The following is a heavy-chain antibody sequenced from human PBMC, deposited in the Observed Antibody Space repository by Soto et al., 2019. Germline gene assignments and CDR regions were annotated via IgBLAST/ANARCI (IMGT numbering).Heavy chain of an antibody. D-gene: IGHD6-13*01. Sequence: SETLSLTCTVSGGSISFQYWSWIRQPPGKGLEWIGYISYSGSTSHNPSLKSRVTMSADTSKNQFSLRLTSVTAADTAIYYCVKDLSSTGSSWLYYYYYGMDVWGQGTTVTVSS. J-gene: IGHJ6*02. CDR3: VKDLSSTGSSWLYYYYYGMDV. V-gene: IGHV4-59*11. CDR1: GGSISFQY. CDR2: ISYSGST.